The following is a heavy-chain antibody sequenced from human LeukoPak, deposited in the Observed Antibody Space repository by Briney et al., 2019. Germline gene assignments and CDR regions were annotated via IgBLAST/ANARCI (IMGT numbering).Heavy chain of an antibody. D-gene: IGHD5-18*01. J-gene: IGHJ6*02. CDR2: INANSGGT. CDR3: ARDVIGIQLSYGMDV. V-gene: IGHV1-2*02. Sequence: GASVKVSCKASGYTFTGYYMHWVRQAPGQGLEWMGWINANSGGTNYAQKFQGRVTMTRDTSISTAYMELSRLRSDDTAVYYCARDVIGIQLSYGMDVWGQGTTVTVSS. CDR1: GYTFTGYY.